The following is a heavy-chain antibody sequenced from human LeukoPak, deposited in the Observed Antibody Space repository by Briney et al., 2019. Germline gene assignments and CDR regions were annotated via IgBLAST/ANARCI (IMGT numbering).Heavy chain of an antibody. CDR2: IIPIFGTA. D-gene: IGHD6-13*01. J-gene: IGHJ6*03. CDR3: ARGRRSGYSSSWYDYYYYYMDV. Sequence: SVKVSCKASGGTFSSYAISWVRQAPGQGLEWMGGIIPIFGTANYAQKFQGRVTIATDESTSTAYMELSSLRSEDTAVYYCARGRRSGYSSSWYDYYYYYMDVWGKGTTVTVSS. V-gene: IGHV1-69*05. CDR1: GGTFSSYA.